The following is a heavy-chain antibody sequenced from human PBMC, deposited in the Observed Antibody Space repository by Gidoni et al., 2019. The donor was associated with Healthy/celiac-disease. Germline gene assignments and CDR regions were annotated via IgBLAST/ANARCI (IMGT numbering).Heavy chain of an antibody. J-gene: IGHJ4*02. CDR3: AKQGLTVVRVGCFDY. Sequence: EVQPLESGGGLVQPGGSLRLSCAASGLPFSSYAMSWVRQAPGTGLEWVSAISGSGGSTYYADSVKGRFTISRDNSKNTLYLQMNSLRAEDTAVYYCAKQGLTVVRVGCFDYWGQGTLVTVSS. CDR1: GLPFSSYA. D-gene: IGHD2-15*01. V-gene: IGHV3-23*01. CDR2: ISGSGGST.